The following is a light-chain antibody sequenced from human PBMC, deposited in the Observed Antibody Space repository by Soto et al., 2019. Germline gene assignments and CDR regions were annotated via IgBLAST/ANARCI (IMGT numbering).Light chain of an antibody. CDR3: QQRSNRPPYT. Sequence: EIVLTQSPATLSLSPGERATLSCRASQSVSTYLAWYQQKPGQAPRLLIYDASDRATGTPARFSGSGSGTDFTLTISNLEPEDFAVYYCQQRSNRPPYTFGQGTKLEIK. V-gene: IGKV3-11*01. CDR1: QSVSTY. CDR2: DAS. J-gene: IGKJ2*01.